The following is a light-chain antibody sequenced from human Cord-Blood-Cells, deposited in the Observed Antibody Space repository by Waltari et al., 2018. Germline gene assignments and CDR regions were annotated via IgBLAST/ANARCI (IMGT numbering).Light chain of an antibody. CDR1: SSDVGGYYY. CDR3: SSYTSSSTVV. CDR2: DVS. Sequence: QSALTQPASVSGSPGQSITISCTGTSSDVGGYYYVSWYQQQPGKAPKLMIYDVSKRPSGVSNRFSGSKSGTTASLTISGLQAEDEADYYCSSYTSSSTVVFGGGTKLTVL. V-gene: IGLV2-14*01. J-gene: IGLJ2*01.